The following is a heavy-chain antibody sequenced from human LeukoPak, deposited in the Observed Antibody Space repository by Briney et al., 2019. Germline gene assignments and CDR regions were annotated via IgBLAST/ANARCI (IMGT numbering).Heavy chain of an antibody. CDR3: GRDPNGDYVGAFEF. V-gene: IGHV3-23*01. CDR2: IGGSGSNT. D-gene: IGHD4-17*01. Sequence: GGSLRLSCVASDFTFPNYAMTWVRLAPGKGLEWVSSIGGSGSNTNYADSVRGRFTVSRDNSKNALYLQMNSLRAEDTAVYYCGRDPNGDYVGAFEFWGQGTLVSVSS. J-gene: IGHJ3*01. CDR1: DFTFPNYA.